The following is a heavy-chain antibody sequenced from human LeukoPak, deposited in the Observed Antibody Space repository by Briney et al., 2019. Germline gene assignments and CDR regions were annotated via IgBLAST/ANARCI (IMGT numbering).Heavy chain of an antibody. V-gene: IGHV1-69*04. J-gene: IGHJ4*02. CDR1: GGTFSSYA. Sequence: SVKVSCKASGGTFSSYAISWVRQAPGQGLEWMGRIIPILGIANYAQKFQGRVTITADKSTSTAYMELSSLRSEDTAVYYCARDPNGVTILWFGELSSPHFDYWGQGTLVTVSS. CDR2: IIPILGIA. D-gene: IGHD3-10*01. CDR3: ARDPNGVTILWFGELSSPHFDY.